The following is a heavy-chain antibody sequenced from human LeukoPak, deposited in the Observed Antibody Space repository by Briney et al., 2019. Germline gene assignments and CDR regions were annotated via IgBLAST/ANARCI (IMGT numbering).Heavy chain of an antibody. CDR3: ARDDDFWSGSGYYYYGMDV. CDR1: GFTFSSYE. Sequence: QPGGSLRLSCAASGFTFSSYEMNWVRQAPGNGLEWVSYISSSGSTIYYADSVKGRFTISRDNAKNSLYLQMNSLRAEDTAVYYCARDDDFWSGSGYYYYGMDVWGQGTTVTVSS. CDR2: ISSSGSTI. V-gene: IGHV3-48*03. D-gene: IGHD3-3*01. J-gene: IGHJ6*02.